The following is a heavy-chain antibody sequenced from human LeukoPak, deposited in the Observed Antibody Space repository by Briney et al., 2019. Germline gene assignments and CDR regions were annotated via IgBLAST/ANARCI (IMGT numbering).Heavy chain of an antibody. J-gene: IGHJ4*02. CDR2: INPNTGDT. CDR1: GYTFTAYY. CDR3: ARSADGYTCGHFDF. V-gene: IGHV1-2*02. Sequence: ASVKVSCTASGYTFTAYYMHWVRQAPGQGLERMGWINPNTGDTNYAQNFQGRVTMNRDTSISTAYMELSSLRSDDTAVYYCARSADGYTCGHFDFWGQGTLVTVSS. D-gene: IGHD5-18*01.